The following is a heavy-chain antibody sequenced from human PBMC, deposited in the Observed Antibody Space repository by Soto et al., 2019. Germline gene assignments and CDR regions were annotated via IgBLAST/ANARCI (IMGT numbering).Heavy chain of an antibody. CDR2: IYYSGST. CDR1: GGSISSSSYY. D-gene: IGHD3-10*01. V-gene: IGHV4-39*01. Sequence: NPSETLSLTCTVSGGSISSSSYYWGWIRQPPGKGLEWIGSIYYSGSTYYNPSLKSRVTISVDTSKNQFSLKLSSVTAADTVVYYCARGLVWFGELFTYYFDYWGQGTLVTVSS. J-gene: IGHJ4*02. CDR3: ARGLVWFGELFTYYFDY.